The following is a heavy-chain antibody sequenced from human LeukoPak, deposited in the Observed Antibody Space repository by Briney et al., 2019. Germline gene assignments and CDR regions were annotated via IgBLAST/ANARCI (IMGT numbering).Heavy chain of an antibody. V-gene: IGHV3-30*02. CDR3: AKDACDSSGYYLCWSDP. Sequence: GGSLRLSCAASGFTFSSYGMHWVRQAPGKGLEWVAFIRYDGSNKYYADSVKGRFTISRDNSKNTLYLQMNSLRAEDTAVYYCAKDACDSSGYYLCWSDPWGQGTLVTVSS. CDR1: GFTFSSYG. D-gene: IGHD3-22*01. CDR2: IRYDGSNK. J-gene: IGHJ5*02.